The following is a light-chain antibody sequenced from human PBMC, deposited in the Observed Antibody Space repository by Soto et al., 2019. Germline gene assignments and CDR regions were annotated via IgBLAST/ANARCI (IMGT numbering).Light chain of an antibody. CDR3: QSYDSSLSGWRV. J-gene: IGLJ3*02. V-gene: IGLV1-40*01. Sequence: QSVLTQPPSVSGAPGQRVTISCTGSSSNIGAGYDVHWYQQVPGTAPKPLIYGNTNRPSGVPDRFSGSKSGTSASLAITGLQAEDEADYYCQSYDSSLSGWRVFGGGTKLTVL. CDR2: GNT. CDR1: SSNIGAGYD.